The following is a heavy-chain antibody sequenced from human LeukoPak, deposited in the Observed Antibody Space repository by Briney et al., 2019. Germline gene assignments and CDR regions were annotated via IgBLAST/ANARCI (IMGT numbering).Heavy chain of an antibody. D-gene: IGHD6-6*01. CDR3: AKGSSSSSPVTRRSGAFDY. V-gene: IGHV3-15*01. J-gene: IGHJ4*02. Sequence: GGSLSLSCAAAAFTFSNAWMSWVRQAPGKGLEWVCRIKSKTDGGTTDYAAPVKGRFTISRDDSKNTLYLQMNSLRAEDTAVYYCAKGSSSSSPVTRRSGAFDYWGQGTLVTVSS. CDR2: IKSKTDGGTT. CDR1: AFTFSNAW.